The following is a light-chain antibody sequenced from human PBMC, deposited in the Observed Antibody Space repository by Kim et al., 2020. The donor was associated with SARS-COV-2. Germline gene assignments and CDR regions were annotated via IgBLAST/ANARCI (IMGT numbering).Light chain of an antibody. Sequence: QSALTQPRSVSGSPGQSVTISCTGTSSDIGGYKFVSWYQQHPGKAPKLIIYDVSGRPSGVPDRFSGSKSDNTASLTISGLQAEDEADFYCCSYAGNYTWIFGGGTQLTVL. CDR1: SSDIGGYKF. J-gene: IGLJ2*01. V-gene: IGLV2-11*01. CDR3: CSYAGNYTWI. CDR2: DVS.